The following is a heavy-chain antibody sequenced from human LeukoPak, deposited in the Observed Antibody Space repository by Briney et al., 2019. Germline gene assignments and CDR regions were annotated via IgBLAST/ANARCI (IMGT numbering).Heavy chain of an antibody. Sequence: SETLSLTCTVSGYSISSGYYWGWIRQPAGKGLEWIGRIYTSGSTNYNPSLKSRVTISVDTSRNQFSLKLSSVAAADTAVYYCARGGEDYTWFDPWGQGTLVTVSS. V-gene: IGHV4-61*02. D-gene: IGHD3-16*01. CDR2: IYTSGST. CDR1: GYSISSGYY. J-gene: IGHJ5*02. CDR3: ARGGEDYTWFDP.